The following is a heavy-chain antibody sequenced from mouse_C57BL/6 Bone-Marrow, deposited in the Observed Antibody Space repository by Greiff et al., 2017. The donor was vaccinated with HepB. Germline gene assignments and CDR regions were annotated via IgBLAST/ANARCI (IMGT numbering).Heavy chain of an antibody. CDR3: ARWGNY. V-gene: IGHV1-26*01. Sequence: DVKLQESGPELVKPGASVKISCKASGYTFTDYYMNWVKQSHGKSLEWIGDINPNNGGTSYNQKFKGKATLTVDKSSSTAYMELRSLTSEDSAVYYCARWGNYWGQGTTLTVSS. CDR1: GYTFTDYY. CDR2: INPNNGGT. J-gene: IGHJ2*01.